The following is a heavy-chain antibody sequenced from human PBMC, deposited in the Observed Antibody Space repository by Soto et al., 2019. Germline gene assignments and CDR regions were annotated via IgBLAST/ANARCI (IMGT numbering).Heavy chain of an antibody. CDR2: ISLYHHST. V-gene: IGHV1-46*01. CDR3: ARELYSCGGDCLYYMDY. J-gene: IGHJ4*02. D-gene: IGHD2-21*02. Sequence: ASVKVSCKTSGYPFTDYFIHWVRQAPGQGLEWMGIISLYHHSTSYAQKFQGRLTVTADTSTTTVYMDLSSLTSEDSADYWCARELYSCGGDCLYYMDYWGQGTLVTVSS. CDR1: GYPFTDYF.